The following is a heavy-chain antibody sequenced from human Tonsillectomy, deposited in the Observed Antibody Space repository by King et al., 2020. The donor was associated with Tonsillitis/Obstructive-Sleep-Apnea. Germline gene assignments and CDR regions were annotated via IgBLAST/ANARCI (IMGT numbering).Heavy chain of an antibody. CDR1: GFTFSRYD. CDR3: ARGAYCTSASCYSPGAFDV. D-gene: IGHD2-2*01. V-gene: IGHV3-13*01. J-gene: IGHJ3*01. Sequence: QLVQSGGGLVQPGGSLRLSCAASGFTFSRYDMHWVRQLTGKGLEWVSAIGTSGDTAYPGSVKGRFTISRENAKTSLYLQMNSLRVGDTAVYYCARGAYCTSASCYSPGAFDVWGQGTMVTVSS. CDR2: IGTSGDT.